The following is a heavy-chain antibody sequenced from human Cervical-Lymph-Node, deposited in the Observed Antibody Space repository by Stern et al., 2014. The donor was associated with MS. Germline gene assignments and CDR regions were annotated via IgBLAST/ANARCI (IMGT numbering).Heavy chain of an antibody. CDR3: ARHVQGFDY. Sequence: VQLVQSGAEVKKPGESLTISCKLSGYSFTIYYIAWVRQMPGKGLEWRGVIYPYDSDTTYSPSFQGQVTISADKSITTAYLQWSSLRASDTAMYYCARHVQGFDYWGQGTLVTVSS. J-gene: IGHJ4*02. V-gene: IGHV5-51*01. CDR2: IYPYDSDT. CDR1: GYSFTIYY.